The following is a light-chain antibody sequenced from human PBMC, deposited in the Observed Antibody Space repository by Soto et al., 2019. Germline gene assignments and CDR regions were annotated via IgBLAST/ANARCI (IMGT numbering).Light chain of an antibody. J-gene: IGKJ4*01. CDR1: QSVSRN. Sequence: ETIVTQSPATLSVYPGERATLSCRSSQSVSRNLAWYQHKPGQAPRLLIYGASTRATGIPVRFSGSGSGTEFTLTISSLQSEDFAVYYCQQYNDWPPLTFGGGTKVEIK. V-gene: IGKV3-15*01. CDR2: GAS. CDR3: QQYNDWPPLT.